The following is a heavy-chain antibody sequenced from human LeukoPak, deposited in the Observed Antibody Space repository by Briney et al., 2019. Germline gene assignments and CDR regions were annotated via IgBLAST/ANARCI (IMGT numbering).Heavy chain of an antibody. J-gene: IGHJ4*02. Sequence: PGGSLRLSCAASGFSFSGAWMHWVRQAPGKGLVWVSIIKSDGSTIYADSVKGRFTISRDNAESTVYLQMDSLRAEDTAVYYCARDYYYSVDYWGQGTLVTVSS. CDR2: IKSDGST. V-gene: IGHV3-74*01. CDR1: GFSFSGAW. D-gene: IGHD3-22*01. CDR3: ARDYYYSVDY.